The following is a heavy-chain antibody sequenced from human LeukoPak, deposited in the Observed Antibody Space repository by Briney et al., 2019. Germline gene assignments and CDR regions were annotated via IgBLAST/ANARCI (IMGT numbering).Heavy chain of an antibody. CDR3: ARFTMIVEGYYFDY. J-gene: IGHJ4*02. Sequence: GGSLRLSCAASGFTFSNYAMHWVRQAPGKGLEWVAVISYDGNSKYYEDSAKGRFTISRDNSKNTLYLQMNSLRAEDTAVYYCARFTMIVEGYYFDYWGQGTLVTVSS. CDR1: GFTFSNYA. D-gene: IGHD3-22*01. V-gene: IGHV3-30*04. CDR2: ISYDGNSK.